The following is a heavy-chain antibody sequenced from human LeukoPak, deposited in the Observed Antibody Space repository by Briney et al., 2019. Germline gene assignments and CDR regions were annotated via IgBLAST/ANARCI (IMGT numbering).Heavy chain of an antibody. Sequence: GRSLRLSCAASGFTFDDYAMHWVRQAPGKGLEWVSGITWNSASVNYADSVKGRFTISRDNAKNSLYLQMNSLRADDTALYYCAKDKGGRLRYNWFDPWGQGTLVTVSS. CDR3: AKDKGGRLRYNWFDP. J-gene: IGHJ5*02. CDR1: GFTFDDYA. D-gene: IGHD1-14*01. V-gene: IGHV3-9*01. CDR2: ITWNSASV.